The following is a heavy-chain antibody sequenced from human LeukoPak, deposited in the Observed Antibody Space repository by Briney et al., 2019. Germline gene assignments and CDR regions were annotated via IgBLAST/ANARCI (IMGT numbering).Heavy chain of an antibody. Sequence: GGSLRLSCAAPGFTFNNYGLIWVRQAPGKGLEWVAAISNDGGGTMYAGFVEGRFTISRDNSKNTLFLQMNSLRAEDTALYYCAKGSSGYFADLWGQRTLVTVSS. CDR3: AKGSSGYFADL. V-gene: IGHV3-23*01. CDR2: ISNDGGGT. J-gene: IGHJ5*02. D-gene: IGHD3-22*01. CDR1: GFTFNNYG.